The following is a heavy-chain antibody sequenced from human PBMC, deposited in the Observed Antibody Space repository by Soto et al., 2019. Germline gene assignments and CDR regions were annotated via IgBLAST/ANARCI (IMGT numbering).Heavy chain of an antibody. Sequence: QVQLVQSGAEVKKPGASVKVSCKASGYTFTSYGISWVRQAPGQGLEWMGWISAYNGNTNYAQMLQGXVXXXTXXSTSTAHMELRSLRSDDTAVYYCARGVGASYYFDYWGQGTLVTVSS. V-gene: IGHV1-18*01. CDR2: ISAYNGNT. J-gene: IGHJ4*02. CDR3: ARGVGASYYFDY. D-gene: IGHD1-26*01. CDR1: GYTFTSYG.